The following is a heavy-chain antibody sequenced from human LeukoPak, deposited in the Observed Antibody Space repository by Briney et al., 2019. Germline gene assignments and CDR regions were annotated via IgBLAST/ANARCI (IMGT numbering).Heavy chain of an antibody. D-gene: IGHD3-9*01. CDR3: AGDALTGAEYFQH. J-gene: IGHJ1*01. Sequence: GGSLRLSCAASGFTFSDYYMSWIRQAPGKGLEWVSYISSSSSYTNYADSVKGRFTISRDNAKNSLYLQMNSLRAEDTAVYYCAGDALTGAEYFQHWGQGTLVTVSS. V-gene: IGHV3-11*06. CDR2: ISSSSSYT. CDR1: GFTFSDYY.